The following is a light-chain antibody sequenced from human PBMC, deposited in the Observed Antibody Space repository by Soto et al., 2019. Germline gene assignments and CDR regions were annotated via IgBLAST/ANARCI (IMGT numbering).Light chain of an antibody. V-gene: IGKV3-15*01. CDR1: QSAGTN. CDR3: QHYDSWPPTYT. Sequence: EVVMTQSRATLSVSPGDRATLSCRASQSAGTNLAWYQQRPGQAPRLLIHGTSTRATGVPARFSVSASGTEFTLSISSLQSEDFAVYYCQHYDSWPPTYTFGQGTKLEI. CDR2: GTS. J-gene: IGKJ2*01.